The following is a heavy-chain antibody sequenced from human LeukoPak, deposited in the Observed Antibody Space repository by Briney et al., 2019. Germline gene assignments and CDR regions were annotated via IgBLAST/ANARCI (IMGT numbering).Heavy chain of an antibody. CDR1: GGSISSYY. CDR3: ALGFRGSYLGVDAFDI. Sequence: PSETLSLTCIVSGGSISSYYWSWIRQPAGKGLEWIGRIYTSGSTNYNPSLKSRATMSVDTSKNQFSLKLSSVTAADTAVYYCALGFRGSYLGVDAFDIWGQGTMVTVSS. D-gene: IGHD1-26*01. V-gene: IGHV4-4*07. CDR2: IYTSGST. J-gene: IGHJ3*02.